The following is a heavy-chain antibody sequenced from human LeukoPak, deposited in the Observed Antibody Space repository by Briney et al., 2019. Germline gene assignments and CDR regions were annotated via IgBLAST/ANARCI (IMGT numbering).Heavy chain of an antibody. CDR2: MNPNSGNT. D-gene: IGHD3-3*01. J-gene: IGHJ4*02. CDR3: ARGSSSYDFWSGYWPYYFDY. CDR1: GYTFTGYY. Sequence: ASVKVSCKASGYTFTGYYMHWVRQATGQGLEWMGWMNPNSGNTGYAQKFQGRVTMTRNTSISTAYMELSSLRSEDTAVYYCARGSSSYDFWSGYWPYYFDYWGQGTLVTVSS. V-gene: IGHV1-8*02.